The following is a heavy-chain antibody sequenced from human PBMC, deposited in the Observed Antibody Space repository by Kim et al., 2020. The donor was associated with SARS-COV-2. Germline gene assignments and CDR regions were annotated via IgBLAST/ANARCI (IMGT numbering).Heavy chain of an antibody. CDR1: GFTFDDYA. V-gene: IGHV3-43*02. CDR2: ISGNGGVT. D-gene: IGHD2-15*01. Sequence: GGSLRLSCAASGFTFDDYAMHWVRQPPGKGLEWVSLISGNGGVTYYADSVEGRFTIFRDNSKNSLYLQMNSLRTEDTALYYCAKDRYCSGGSCSGGMDVWGQATTVTVSS. J-gene: IGHJ6*02. CDR3: AKDRYCSGGSCSGGMDV.